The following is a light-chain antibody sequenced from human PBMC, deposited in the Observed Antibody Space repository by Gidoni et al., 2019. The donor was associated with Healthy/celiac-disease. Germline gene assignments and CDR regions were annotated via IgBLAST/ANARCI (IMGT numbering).Light chain of an antibody. CDR2: AAS. V-gene: IGKV1-39*01. CDR3: QQSDSTPRT. J-gene: IGKJ1*01. CDR1: QSISSY. Sequence: DIQRTQSPSSLSASVGDRVTITCRASQSISSYLNWYQQKPGKAPKLLIYAASSLQSGVPSRFSVSGSGTDFTLTISSLQPEDFATYYCQQSDSTPRTFXQXTKVEIK.